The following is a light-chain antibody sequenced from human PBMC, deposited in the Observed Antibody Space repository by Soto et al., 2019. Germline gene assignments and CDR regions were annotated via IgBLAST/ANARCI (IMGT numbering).Light chain of an antibody. CDR1: QSITIY. CDR3: QQSFTTPLT. J-gene: IGKJ4*01. CDR2: AAS. V-gene: IGKV1-39*01. Sequence: DIQMTQSPSSLSPSVGDRVTITCRASQSITIYLNWYQQKPGNAPKLLISAASSLQSGVPSRFSGSGSGTDFTLTISSLQPEDFATYYCQQSFTTPLTFGGGTKVDIK.